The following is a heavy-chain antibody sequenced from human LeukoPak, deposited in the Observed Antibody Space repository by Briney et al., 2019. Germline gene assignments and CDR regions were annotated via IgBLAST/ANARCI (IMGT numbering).Heavy chain of an antibody. CDR3: AKGSYYDSSGSFYFDY. J-gene: IGHJ4*02. CDR1: GFTFSSYA. V-gene: IGHV3-23*01. CDR2: ISGSGDNT. D-gene: IGHD3-22*01. Sequence: GGSLRLSCAASGFTFSSYAMSWVRQAPGKGLEWVSGISGSGDNTYYADSVKGRFTISRDNSKNTLYEQVNSLGTEDTAAYYCAKGSYYDSSGSFYFDYWGQGTLVTVSS.